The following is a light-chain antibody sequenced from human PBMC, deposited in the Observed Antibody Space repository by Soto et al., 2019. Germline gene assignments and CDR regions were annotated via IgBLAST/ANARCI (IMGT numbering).Light chain of an antibody. Sequence: SQLTTSPSSLSASVGNRVTITFRSIQSISTYLNWYQQTPGRAPKVLIYAASSLQSGVPSRFSGSGSGTDFTLTISSLQPEDFATYYCQQSYSTPRTFGQRTNVDIK. V-gene: IGKV1-39*01. CDR1: QSISTY. CDR2: AAS. J-gene: IGKJ1*01. CDR3: QQSYSTPRT.